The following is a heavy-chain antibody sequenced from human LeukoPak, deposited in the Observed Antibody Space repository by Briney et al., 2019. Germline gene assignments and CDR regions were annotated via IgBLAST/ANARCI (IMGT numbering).Heavy chain of an antibody. CDR3: ASGGTGARKFYSDPFHH. Sequence: GGSLRLSCAASGFIVSSNYMSWVRQAPGKGLEWVSILYSAGSTNYADSVRGRFSISRDTSKNTVSLQMNSLTVEDTAVYYCASGGTGARKFYSDPFHHWGQGTLVTVSS. CDR2: LYSAGST. D-gene: IGHD2-15*01. CDR1: GFIVSSNY. J-gene: IGHJ4*02. V-gene: IGHV3-53*01.